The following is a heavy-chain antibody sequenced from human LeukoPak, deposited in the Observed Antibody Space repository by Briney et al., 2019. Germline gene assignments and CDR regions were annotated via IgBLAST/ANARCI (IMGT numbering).Heavy chain of an antibody. D-gene: IGHD6-13*01. CDR2: ISSNGGST. CDR1: GFTFSSYA. J-gene: IGHJ6*03. V-gene: IGHV3-64*01. CDR3: ARDGTIAAAGDYYYYYMDV. Sequence: GGSLRLSCAASGFTFSSYAMHRVRQAPGKGLEYVSAISSNGGSTYYANSVKGRFTISRDNSKNTLYLQMGGLRAEDMAVYYCARDGTIAAAGDYYYYYMDVWGKGTTVTVSS.